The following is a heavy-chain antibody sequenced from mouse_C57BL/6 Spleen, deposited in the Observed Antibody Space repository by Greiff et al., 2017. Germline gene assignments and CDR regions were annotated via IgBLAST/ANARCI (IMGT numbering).Heavy chain of an antibody. CDR2: IHPNSGST. CDR3: SNCDSSSYDAMDD. D-gene: IGHD1-1*01. CDR1: GYTFTSYW. J-gene: IGHJ4*01. V-gene: IGHV1-64*01. Sequence: QVQLQQPGAELVKPGASVKLSCKASGYTFTSYWMHWVKQRPGQGLEWIGMIHPNSGSTNYNEKFKSKATLTVDKSSSTAYMQLSSLTSEDSAVYYCSNCDSSSYDAMDDWGQGTSVTVSS.